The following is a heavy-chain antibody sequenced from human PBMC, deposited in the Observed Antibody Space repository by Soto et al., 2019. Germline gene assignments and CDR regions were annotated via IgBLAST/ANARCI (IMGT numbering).Heavy chain of an antibody. CDR3: ASGGYTQEPYYYGMDV. CDR1: GYSFTSYW. D-gene: IGHD5-12*01. CDR2: IDPSDSYT. J-gene: IGHJ6*02. Sequence: LKISCKGSGYSFTSYWISWVRQMPGKGLEWMGRIDPSDSYTNYSPSFQGHVTISADKSISTAYLQWSSLKASDTAMYYCASGGYTQEPYYYGMDVWGQGTPVTVSS. V-gene: IGHV5-10-1*01.